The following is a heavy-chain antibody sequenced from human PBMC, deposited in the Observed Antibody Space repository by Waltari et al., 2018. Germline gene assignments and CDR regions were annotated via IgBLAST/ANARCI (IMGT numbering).Heavy chain of an antibody. CDR2: ITWNSNNI. CDR3: AKGHSGSYGLDY. D-gene: IGHD1-26*01. Sequence: EIQLVESGGGLAQPGRSLRLSCAASGFTFEDYAMHWVRQTPGKGLEWISSITWNSNNIGYADSVKSRFTISRDNAKKSLYLQINSLRTEDTALYYCAKGHSGSYGLDYWGQGTPVTVSS. V-gene: IGHV3-9*01. J-gene: IGHJ4*02. CDR1: GFTFEDYA.